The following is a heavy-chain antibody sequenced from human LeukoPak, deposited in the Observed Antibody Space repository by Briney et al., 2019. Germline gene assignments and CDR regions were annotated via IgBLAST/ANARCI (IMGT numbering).Heavy chain of an antibody. V-gene: IGHV3-23*01. Sequence: GGSLRLSCAASGFTFSSYAISWVRQAPGKGLEWVSVISGSAGSTYYADTVKGRFTISRDNSKNTLYLQMNSLRAEDTAIYYCAKDIRYYYDSSGYWFDYWGQGTLVTVSS. CDR3: AKDIRYYYDSSGYWFDY. CDR2: ISGSAGST. J-gene: IGHJ4*02. CDR1: GFTFSSYA. D-gene: IGHD3-22*01.